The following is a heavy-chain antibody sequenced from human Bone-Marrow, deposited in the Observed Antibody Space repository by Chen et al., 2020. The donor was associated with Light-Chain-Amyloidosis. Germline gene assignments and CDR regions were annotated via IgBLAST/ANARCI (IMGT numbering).Heavy chain of an antibody. D-gene: IGHD1-1*01. J-gene: IGHJ6*02. CDR1: GGTFSTCA. V-gene: IGHV1-69*01. CDR2: ITPIFGRA. Sequence: QVQLIQSGAEVKKPGSSVKVSCKASGGTFSTCAISWVRQAPGQGFEWMGGITPIFGRANYAQNVQGRVTITADESTRTAYMELKGLRFEDTAVYYCAREYNWNGYFYGLDVWGQGTTVIVSS. CDR3: AREYNWNGYFYGLDV.